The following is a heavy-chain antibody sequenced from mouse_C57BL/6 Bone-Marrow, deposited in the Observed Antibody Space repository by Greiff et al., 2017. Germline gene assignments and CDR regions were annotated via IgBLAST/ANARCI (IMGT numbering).Heavy chain of an antibody. CDR1: GYTFTDYY. J-gene: IGHJ2*01. V-gene: IGHV1-76*01. CDR3: ARDYDGY. Sequence: QVQLQQSGAELVRPGASVKLSCKASGYTFTDYYINWVKQRPGQGLEWIARINPGSGNTYYNEKFKGKATLTAEKSSSTAYMQLSSLTSEDSAVYFCARDYDGYWGQGTTLTVSS. CDR2: INPGSGNT. D-gene: IGHD2-3*01.